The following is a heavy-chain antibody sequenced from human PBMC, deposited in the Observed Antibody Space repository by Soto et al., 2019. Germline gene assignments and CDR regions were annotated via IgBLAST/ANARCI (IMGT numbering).Heavy chain of an antibody. CDR1: GGSISSYY. CDR2: IYYSGST. V-gene: IGHV4-59*01. J-gene: IGHJ3*02. CDR3: ARGGYIAVVGAFDI. Sequence: SETLSLTCTVSGGSISSYYWSWIRQPPGKGLEWIGYIYYSGSTNYNPSLKSRVTISVDTSKNQFSLKLSSVTAADTAVYYCARGGYIAVVGAFDIWGQGTMVTVSS. D-gene: IGHD2-2*01.